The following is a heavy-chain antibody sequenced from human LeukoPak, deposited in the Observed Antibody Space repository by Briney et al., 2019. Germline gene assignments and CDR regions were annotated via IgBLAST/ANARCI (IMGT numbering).Heavy chain of an antibody. Sequence: PGGSLRLSCAASGFTFSSHAMSWVRQAPGKGLEWVSATSGSGGSTYYADSVKGRFSISRDNSKNTLYLQMNSLRAEDTAVYYCAKHLYTYYYCGLDVWGQGTTVTVSS. J-gene: IGHJ6*02. CDR3: AKHLYTYYYCGLDV. CDR1: GFTFSSHA. CDR2: TSGSGGST. D-gene: IGHD4-11*01. V-gene: IGHV3-23*01.